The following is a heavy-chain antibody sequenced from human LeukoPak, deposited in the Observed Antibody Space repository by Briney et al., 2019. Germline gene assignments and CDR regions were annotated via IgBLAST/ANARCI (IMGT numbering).Heavy chain of an antibody. D-gene: IGHD6-25*01. Sequence: PGGSLRLSCAASGFTLSAHWMSWVRQAPGKGLEWVANIKEDGSGKYYVDSVKGRFTISRDIAKNSLYLQMNSLRAEDTAVYYCARPLKQYSSGTPFDYWGQGTLVTVSS. J-gene: IGHJ4*02. V-gene: IGHV3-7*01. CDR2: IKEDGSGK. CDR3: ARPLKQYSSGTPFDY. CDR1: GFTLSAHW.